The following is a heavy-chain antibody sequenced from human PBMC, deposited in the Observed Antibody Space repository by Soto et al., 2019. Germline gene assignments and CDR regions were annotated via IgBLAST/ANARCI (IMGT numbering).Heavy chain of an antibody. Sequence: SETLSLTCAVSGGSISGGGFSWSWIRQPPGKGLEWIGYILHTGGTQYNPSLKSRVSMSVDKSKNQFSLHLTSVTAADTAFYYCARGVSAGVDYWGQRTLVTVSS. V-gene: IGHV4-30-2*01. J-gene: IGHJ4*02. D-gene: IGHD1-26*01. CDR1: GGSISGGGFS. CDR3: ARGVSAGVDY. CDR2: ILHTGGT.